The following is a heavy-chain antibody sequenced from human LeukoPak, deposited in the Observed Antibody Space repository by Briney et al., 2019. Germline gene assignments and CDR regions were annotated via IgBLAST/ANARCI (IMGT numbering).Heavy chain of an antibody. CDR3: ARDRGYSHDAFDI. V-gene: IGHV3-53*01. Sequence: PGGSLRLSCAASGLTVSSNYMTWVRQAPGKGLEWVSLTYSGGTTDYADSVKGRFTISRDNSKNTLYLQMNSLRAEDTAVYYCARDRGYSHDAFDIWGQGTMVTVSS. D-gene: IGHD1-26*01. CDR2: TYSGGTT. J-gene: IGHJ3*02. CDR1: GLTVSSNY.